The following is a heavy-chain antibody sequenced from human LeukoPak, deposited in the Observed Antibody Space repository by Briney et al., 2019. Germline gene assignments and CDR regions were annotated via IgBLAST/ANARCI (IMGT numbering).Heavy chain of an antibody. Sequence: PGGSLRLSCAASGFTFSSYAMSWVRQAPGKGLEWVSYISSSGSTIYYADSVKGRFTISRDNAKNSLYLQMNSLRAEDTAVYYCARSVPLVGATDYWGQGTLVTVSS. CDR2: ISSSGSTI. J-gene: IGHJ4*02. CDR1: GFTFSSYA. D-gene: IGHD1-26*01. CDR3: ARSVPLVGATDY. V-gene: IGHV3-48*04.